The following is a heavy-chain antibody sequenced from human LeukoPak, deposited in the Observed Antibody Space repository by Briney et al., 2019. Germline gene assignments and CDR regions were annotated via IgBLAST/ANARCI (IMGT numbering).Heavy chain of an antibody. J-gene: IGHJ5*02. CDR1: GFTFSSYE. D-gene: IGHD5-24*01. V-gene: IGHV3-48*03. CDR3: ARDPDGYNYGGSAWFGP. CDR2: ISSSGSTI. Sequence: GGSLRLSCTVSGFTFSSYEMNWVRQAPGKGLEWVSYISSSGSTIYYTDSVKGRFTISRDNAKNSLYLQMNSLRGEDTAVYYCARDPDGYNYGGSAWFGPWGQGTLVTVS.